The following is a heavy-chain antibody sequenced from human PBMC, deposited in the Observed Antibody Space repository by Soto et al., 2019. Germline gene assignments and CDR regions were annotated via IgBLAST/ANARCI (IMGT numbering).Heavy chain of an antibody. D-gene: IGHD2-2*01. CDR2: IKQDGSEK. CDR3: ARAPPVVNYYYYYMAV. Sequence: PGGSLRLSCAASGFTFSSFWMSWVRQAPGKGLEWVANIKQDGSEKYYVDSVKGRFTISRDNAKNSLYLQMNSLRAEDTAVYYCARAPPVVNYYYYYMAVGGKGTTVTVSS. V-gene: IGHV3-7*01. J-gene: IGHJ6*03. CDR1: GFTFSSFW.